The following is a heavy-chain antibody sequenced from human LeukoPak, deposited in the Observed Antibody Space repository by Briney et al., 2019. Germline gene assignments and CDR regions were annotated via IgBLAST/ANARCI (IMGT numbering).Heavy chain of an antibody. Sequence: SETLSLTCAVYGGSFSGYYWSWIRQPPGKGLEWIGEINHSGSTNYNPSLKSRVTISIDTSKNQFSLKLTSVTAADTAVYHCARGDSSTWYLHYWGQGTLVTVSS. J-gene: IGHJ4*02. D-gene: IGHD6-13*01. CDR1: GGSFSGYY. V-gene: IGHV4-34*01. CDR2: INHSGST. CDR3: ARGDSSTWYLHY.